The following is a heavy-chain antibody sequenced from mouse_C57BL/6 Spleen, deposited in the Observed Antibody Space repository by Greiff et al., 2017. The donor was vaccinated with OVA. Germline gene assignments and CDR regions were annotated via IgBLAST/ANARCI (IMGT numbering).Heavy chain of an antibody. CDR1: GYTFTSYW. D-gene: IGHD2-4*01. Sequence: VQLQQPGAELVRPGSSVKLSCKASGYTFTSYWMDWVKQRPGQGLEWIGNIYPSDSETHYNQKFKDKATLTVDKSSSTAYMQLSSLTSEDSAVYYCARSGQDYEDYWGQGTTLTVSS. CDR3: ARSGQDYEDY. V-gene: IGHV1-61*01. CDR2: IYPSDSET. J-gene: IGHJ2*01.